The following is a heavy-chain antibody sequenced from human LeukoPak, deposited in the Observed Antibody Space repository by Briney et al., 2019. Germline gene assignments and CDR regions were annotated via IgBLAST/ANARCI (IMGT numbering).Heavy chain of an antibody. Sequence: GGSLRLSCAASGFTFSSYGMSWVRQAPGKGLEWVSAISGSGGSTYYADSVKGRFTISRDNSKNTLYLQMNSLRAEDTAVYYCAKGGMVRGVTTRGYMDVWGKGTTVTVSS. CDR3: AKGGMVRGVTTRGYMDV. V-gene: IGHV3-23*01. CDR2: ISGSGGST. D-gene: IGHD3-10*01. CDR1: GFTFSSYG. J-gene: IGHJ6*03.